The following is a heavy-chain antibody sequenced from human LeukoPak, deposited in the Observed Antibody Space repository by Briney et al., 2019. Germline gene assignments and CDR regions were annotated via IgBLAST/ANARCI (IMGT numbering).Heavy chain of an antibody. CDR2: IYHSGST. D-gene: IGHD1-7*01. Sequence: PSETLSLTCTVSGYSISSGYYWGWIRQPPGKGLEWIGSIYHSGSTYYSPSLKSRVTISVDTSKNQFSLKLSSVTAADTAVYYCARRTGTTPFDYWGQGTLVTVSS. CDR1: GYSISSGYY. V-gene: IGHV4-38-2*02. J-gene: IGHJ4*02. CDR3: ARRTGTTPFDY.